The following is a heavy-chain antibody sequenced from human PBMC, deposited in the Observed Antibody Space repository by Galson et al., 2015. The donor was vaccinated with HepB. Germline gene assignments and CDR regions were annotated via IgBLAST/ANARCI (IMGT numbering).Heavy chain of an antibody. J-gene: IGHJ2*01. CDR2: FDPEDGET. Sequence: SVKVSCKVSGYTLTELSMHWVRQAPGKGLEWMGGFDPEDGETIYAQKFQGRVTMTEDTSTDTAYMELSSLRSEDTAVYYCARGHYCSSGFCFSEGWYFDLWGRGTLVTVSS. V-gene: IGHV1-24*01. D-gene: IGHD2-15*01. CDR3: ARGHYCSSGFCFSEGWYFDL. CDR1: GYTLTELS.